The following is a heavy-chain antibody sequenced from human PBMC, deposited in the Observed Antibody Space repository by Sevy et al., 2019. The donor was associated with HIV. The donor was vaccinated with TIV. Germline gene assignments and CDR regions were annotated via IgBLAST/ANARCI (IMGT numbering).Heavy chain of an antibody. Sequence: ASVKVSCKASGYTFTGHYLHWVRQAPGRGLEWMGGIDPISAGTNYAQKFKGRVTMARETSISIAYMELSRLRFDDTAMYYCVRIRFQTGAFDPWGQGTLVTVSS. CDR2: IDPISAGT. J-gene: IGHJ5*02. CDR3: VRIRFQTGAFDP. V-gene: IGHV1-2*02. CDR1: GYTFTGHY. D-gene: IGHD7-27*01.